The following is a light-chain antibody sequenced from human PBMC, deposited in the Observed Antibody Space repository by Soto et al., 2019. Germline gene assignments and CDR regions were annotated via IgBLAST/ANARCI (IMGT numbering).Light chain of an antibody. V-gene: IGKV3-15*01. CDR2: GAS. CDR1: QSVTSD. J-gene: IGKJ2*01. CDR3: QHYNNRPPYT. Sequence: EIVMTQSPATLSVSPGERATLSCRASQSVTSDLAWYQQRPGQAPRLLIYGASTRATGIPARFSGSGSGTEFTLTISSLQSEDFAVYYCQHYNNRPPYTFGQGTKLEI.